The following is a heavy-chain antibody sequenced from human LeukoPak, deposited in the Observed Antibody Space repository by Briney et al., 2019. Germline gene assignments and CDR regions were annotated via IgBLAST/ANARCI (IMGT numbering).Heavy chain of an antibody. CDR1: GGSLSGYY. Sequence: SETLSLTCAVYGGSLSGYYWSWIRQPPGKGLEWIGEINHSGSTNYNPSLKSRVTISVDTSKNQFSLKLSSVTAADTAVYYCARGDKFSSGWYSLSVAFDIWGQGTMVTVSS. V-gene: IGHV4-34*01. J-gene: IGHJ3*02. D-gene: IGHD6-19*01. CDR3: ARGDKFSSGWYSLSVAFDI. CDR2: INHSGST.